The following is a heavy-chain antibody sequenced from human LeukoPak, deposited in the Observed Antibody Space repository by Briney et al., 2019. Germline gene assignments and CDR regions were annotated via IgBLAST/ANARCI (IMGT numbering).Heavy chain of an antibody. Sequence: SETLSLTCTVSGGSISSYYWSWIRQPPGKGLEWIGNIYYSGSTNYNPSLKSRVTISVDTSKNQFSLKLSSVTAADTAVYYCARNSIAAAGRRYWFDPWGQGTLVTVSS. V-gene: IGHV4-59*08. J-gene: IGHJ5*02. CDR2: IYYSGST. D-gene: IGHD6-13*01. CDR1: GGSISSYY. CDR3: ARNSIAAAGRRYWFDP.